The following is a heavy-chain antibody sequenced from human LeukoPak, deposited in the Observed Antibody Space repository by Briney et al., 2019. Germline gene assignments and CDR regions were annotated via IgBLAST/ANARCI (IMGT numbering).Heavy chain of an antibody. CDR3: ASGSYGNWYFDL. V-gene: IGHV3-30*03. Sequence: PGRSLRVTCAASGFTFSSYGMHWVRQAPGKGLEWVAVISYDGSNKYYVDSLKGQFTTSRDNSKNTLYLQMNSLRAEDTAVYYCASGSYGNWYFDLWGRGTLVTVSS. D-gene: IGHD1-26*01. CDR2: ISYDGSNK. CDR1: GFTFSSYG. J-gene: IGHJ2*01.